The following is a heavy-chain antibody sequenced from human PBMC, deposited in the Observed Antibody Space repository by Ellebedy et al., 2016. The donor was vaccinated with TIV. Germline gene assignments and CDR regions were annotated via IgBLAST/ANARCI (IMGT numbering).Heavy chain of an antibody. CDR1: GFTFSIYW. CDR2: INADGSSR. V-gene: IGHV3-74*01. D-gene: IGHD3-22*01. CDR3: SRGGHYSDSLFDS. J-gene: IGHJ4*02. Sequence: GGSLRLSXAASGFTFSIYWMHWVRQAPGKGLVWVSRINADGSSRSDADSVKGRFTISRDNADNTLYLQMNRLREDDTAVYYCSRGGHYSDSLFDSWGRGTLVTVSS.